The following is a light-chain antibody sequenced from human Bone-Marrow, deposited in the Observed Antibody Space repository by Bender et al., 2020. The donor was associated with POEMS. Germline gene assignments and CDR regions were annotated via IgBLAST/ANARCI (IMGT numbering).Light chain of an antibody. V-gene: IGLV2-14*01. CDR3: TSVTTANTWV. Sequence: QSALTQPASVSGSPGQSITISCTGTSSDVGDFNHVSWYQHHPGKVPKFMIYEVSNRPSGVSNRFSGSKSGNTASLTISGLQAEDEADYYCTSVTTANTWVFGGGTKLTVL. CDR2: EVS. CDR1: SSDVGDFNH. J-gene: IGLJ3*02.